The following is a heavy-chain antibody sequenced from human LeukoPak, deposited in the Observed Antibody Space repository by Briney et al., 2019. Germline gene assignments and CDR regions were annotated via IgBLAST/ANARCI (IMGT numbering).Heavy chain of an antibody. J-gene: IGHJ4*02. CDR3: ARDLTAGYFDY. CDR2: ISSSGSTI. Sequence: GGSLRLSCAASGFTFSDYYMSWIRQAPGKGLEWVSYISSSGSTIYYADSVKGRFTISRDNAKNSLYLQMNSLGAEDTAVYYCARDLTAGYFDYWGQGTLVTVSS. V-gene: IGHV3-11*04. D-gene: IGHD6-13*01. CDR1: GFTFSDYY.